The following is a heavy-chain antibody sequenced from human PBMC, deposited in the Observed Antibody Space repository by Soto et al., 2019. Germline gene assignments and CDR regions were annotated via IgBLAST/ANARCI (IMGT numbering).Heavy chain of an antibody. CDR2: INAGNGNT. D-gene: IGHD6-19*01. Sequence: ASVKVSCKASGYTFTSYAMHWVRQAHGQRLEWMGWINAGNGNTKYSQKFQGRVTITRDTSASTAYMELSSLRSEDTAVYYCARVVGESRGGYDVFEIWGKGTMVTVSS. CDR3: ARVVGESRGGYDVFEI. CDR1: GYTFTSYA. V-gene: IGHV1-3*01. J-gene: IGHJ3*02.